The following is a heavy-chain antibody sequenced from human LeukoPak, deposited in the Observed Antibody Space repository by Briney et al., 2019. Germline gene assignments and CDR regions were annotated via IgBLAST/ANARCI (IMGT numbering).Heavy chain of an antibody. J-gene: IGHJ4*02. CDR2: INRSGST. CDR1: GGSFSGYY. Sequence: KPAETLPLTCVVFGGSFSGYYWSWIRPPPGKGLEWIGEINRSGSTNYNPSVRSRVTISVEMSENQFSVKQRSVTAADTAVYFCAISHRNPGIAAARRFYFHYWGQGTLVTVST. V-gene: IGHV4-34*01. D-gene: IGHD6-13*01. CDR3: AISHRNPGIAAARRFYFHY.